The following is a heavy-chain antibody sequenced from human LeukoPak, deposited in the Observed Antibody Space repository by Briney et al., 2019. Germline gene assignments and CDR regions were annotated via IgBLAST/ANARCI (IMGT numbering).Heavy chain of an antibody. J-gene: IGHJ4*02. CDR1: GIAVSGNY. CDR3: AIAQTWDGLFES. CDR2: ISINTNT. V-gene: IGHV3-53*01. Sequence: PGGSLRLSCAASGIAVSGNYMSWVRQTPGKGLEWVSFISINTNTFYADSVRGRFTISRDTSKNTLLLLMNSLRDEDSAIYYCAIAQTWDGLFESWGQGTLVTVSS. D-gene: IGHD1-26*01.